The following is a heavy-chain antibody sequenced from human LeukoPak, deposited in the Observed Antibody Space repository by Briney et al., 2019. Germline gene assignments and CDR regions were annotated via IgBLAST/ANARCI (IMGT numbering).Heavy chain of an antibody. J-gene: IGHJ5*02. CDR1: GGSFSGYY. V-gene: IGHV4-34*01. CDR3: ARQALTGDYSVYWNWFDP. Sequence: SETLSLTCAVHGGSFSGYYWTWIRQPPGKGLEWIGEINHSGTTNYNPSLKSRVTISVDTSKNQFSLKLTSVTAADTAVYYCARQALTGDYSVYWNWFDPWGQGTLVTVSS. D-gene: IGHD7-27*01. CDR2: INHSGTT.